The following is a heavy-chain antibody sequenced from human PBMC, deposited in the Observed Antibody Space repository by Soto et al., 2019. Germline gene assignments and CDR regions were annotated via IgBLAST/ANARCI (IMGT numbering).Heavy chain of an antibody. Sequence: SVKVSCKASGGTFSSYAISWVRQAPGQGLEWMGGIIPIFGTANYAQKFQGRVTITADESTSTAYMELSSLRSEDTAVYYCARITVTTWGKTYYYYGMDVWGQGTTVTVS. CDR1: GGTFSSYA. V-gene: IGHV1-69*13. J-gene: IGHJ6*02. CDR3: ARITVTTWGKTYYYYGMDV. CDR2: IIPIFGTA. D-gene: IGHD4-4*01.